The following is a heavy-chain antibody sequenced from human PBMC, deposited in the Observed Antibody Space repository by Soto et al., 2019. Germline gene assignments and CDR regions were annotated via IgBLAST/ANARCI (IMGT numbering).Heavy chain of an antibody. V-gene: IGHV3-30-3*01. CDR1: GFTFSSYA. CDR2: ISYDGSNK. Sequence: PGGSLRLSCAASGFTFSSYAMHWVRQAPGKGLEWVAVISYDGSNKYYADSVKGRFTISRDNSKNTLYLQMNSLRAEDTAVYYCARDNSPSDDYVGNGGFYYYYGMDGWGQGTTVTVSS. D-gene: IGHD4-17*01. J-gene: IGHJ6*02. CDR3: ARDNSPSDDYVGNGGFYYYYGMDG.